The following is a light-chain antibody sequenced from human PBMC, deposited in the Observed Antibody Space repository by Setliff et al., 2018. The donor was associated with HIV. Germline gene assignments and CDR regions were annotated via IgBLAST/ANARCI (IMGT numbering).Light chain of an antibody. V-gene: IGLV2-11*01. Sequence: QSVLTQPRSVSGSPGQSVTISCTGTSSDVGGYDYVSWYQQLPGKAPKLMIYDVTKRPSGVPDRFSGSKSGNTAPLTISGLQAEDEADYYCCSYAGSYTLGVFGGGTKVTVL. CDR1: SSDVGGYDY. CDR2: DVT. CDR3: CSYAGSYTLGV. J-gene: IGLJ3*02.